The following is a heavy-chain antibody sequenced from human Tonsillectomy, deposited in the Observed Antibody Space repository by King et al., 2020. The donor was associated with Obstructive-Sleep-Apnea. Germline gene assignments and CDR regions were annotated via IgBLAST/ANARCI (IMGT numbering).Heavy chain of an antibody. Sequence: VQLVESGGGLVQPGRSLRLSCAASGFTFDDYAMHWVRQAPGKGLEWVSGISWNSGVIGYADSMKGRFTISRDNAKNSLYLQMNSLRAEDTALYYCAKDSGWRYYYYGLDVWGQGTTVTVSS. V-gene: IGHV3-9*01. CDR1: GFTFDDYA. CDR3: AKDSGWRYYYYGLDV. D-gene: IGHD6-19*01. CDR2: ISWNSGVI. J-gene: IGHJ6*02.